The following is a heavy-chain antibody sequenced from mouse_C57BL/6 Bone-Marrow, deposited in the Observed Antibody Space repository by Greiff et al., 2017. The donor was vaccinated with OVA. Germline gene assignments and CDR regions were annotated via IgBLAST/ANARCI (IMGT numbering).Heavy chain of an antibody. CDR2: IRNKANGYTT. D-gene: IGHD1-2*01. Sequence: EVKVVESGGGLVQPGGSLSLSCAASGFTFTDYYMSWVRQPPGKALEWLGFIRNKANGYTTEYSASVKGRFTISIDNSQSILYLQMNALRAEDSATYYCARGGLRRLYFDYWGQGTTLTVSS. CDR3: ARGGLRRLYFDY. CDR1: GFTFTDYY. V-gene: IGHV7-3*01. J-gene: IGHJ2*01.